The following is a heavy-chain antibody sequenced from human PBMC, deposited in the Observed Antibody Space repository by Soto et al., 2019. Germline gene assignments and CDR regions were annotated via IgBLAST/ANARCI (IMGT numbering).Heavy chain of an antibody. CDR1: GGTFSSYA. Sequence: ASVKVSCKASGGTFSSYAISWVRQAPGQGLEWMGGIIPIFGTANYAQKFQGRVTITADESTSTAYMELSSLRSEDTAVYYCAREMVRGVIIKRDYYYYGMDVWGQGTTVTVSS. CDR3: AREMVRGVIIKRDYYYYGMDV. D-gene: IGHD3-10*01. J-gene: IGHJ6*02. V-gene: IGHV1-69*13. CDR2: IIPIFGTA.